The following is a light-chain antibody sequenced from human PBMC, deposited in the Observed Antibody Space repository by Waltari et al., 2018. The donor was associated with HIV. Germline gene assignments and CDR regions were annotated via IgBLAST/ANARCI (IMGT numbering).Light chain of an antibody. CDR1: SSDVGGYNY. Sequence: QSALTHPRSVSGSPGQSVTIPCTGTSSDVGGYNYVSWYQQHPGNAPKLVIYDVSKRPSGVPDRFSGSKSANTASLTISGLQAEDEADYYCCSYAGSYTYVFGTGTKVTVL. J-gene: IGLJ1*01. CDR3: CSYAGSYTYV. CDR2: DVS. V-gene: IGLV2-11*01.